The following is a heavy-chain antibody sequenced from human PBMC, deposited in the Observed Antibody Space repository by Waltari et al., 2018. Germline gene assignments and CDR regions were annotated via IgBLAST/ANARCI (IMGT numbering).Heavy chain of an antibody. CDR1: GLNFRSYS. Sequence: EVQLVESGGGLVKPGGSLRLSCVVSGLNFRSYSMNWVHQAPGKGLEWVSYISDGSDYSYYADSVKGRFTISRDNAKNSLYLQMNRLRTDDTAVYYCARDFYCSDGRCTDYWGQGTLVTVSS. CDR3: ARDFYCSDGRCTDY. V-gene: IGHV3-21*01. J-gene: IGHJ4*02. D-gene: IGHD2-15*01. CDR2: ISDGSDYS.